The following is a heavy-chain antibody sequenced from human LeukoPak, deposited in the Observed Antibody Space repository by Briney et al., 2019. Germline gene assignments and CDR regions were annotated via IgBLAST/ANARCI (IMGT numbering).Heavy chain of an antibody. CDR2: LYYSGNT. V-gene: IGHV4-59*01. CDR3: ARFYGYNFYYFDY. CDR1: GGSFSGYY. Sequence: PSETLSLTCAVYGGSFSGYYWSWIRQPPGKGLECIAYLYYSGNTNYNPSLKGRATISVDTSKNQFSLKLTSVTAADTAVYYCARFYGYNFYYFDYWGQGILVTVSS. D-gene: IGHD5-24*01. J-gene: IGHJ4*02.